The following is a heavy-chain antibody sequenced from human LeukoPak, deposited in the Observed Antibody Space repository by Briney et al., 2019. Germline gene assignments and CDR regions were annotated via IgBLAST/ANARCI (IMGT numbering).Heavy chain of an antibody. V-gene: IGHV3-74*01. Sequence: GGSLRLSCAVSGFTFSSYWMHWVRQAPGEGLVWVSRIDRDGSRINYADSVKGRFSISRDNGKNTLFLQMNSLRAEDAAVYYCVRGNDYGGPHYWGQGTLVTVSS. CDR1: GFTFSSYW. D-gene: IGHD4-23*01. J-gene: IGHJ4*02. CDR3: VRGNDYGGPHY. CDR2: IDRDGSRI.